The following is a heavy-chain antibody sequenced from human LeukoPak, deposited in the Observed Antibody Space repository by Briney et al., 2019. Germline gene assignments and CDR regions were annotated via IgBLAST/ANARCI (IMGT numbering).Heavy chain of an antibody. CDR3: ARDEGRLYYYGSGSSSYAY. J-gene: IGHJ4*02. CDR2: ISAYNGNT. CDR1: GYTFTSYG. Sequence: ASVKVSCKASGYTFTSYGISWVRQAPGQGLEWMGWISAYNGNTNYVQKLQGRVTMTTDTSTSTAYMELRSLRSDDTAVYYCARDEGRLYYYGSGSSSYAYWGQGTLVTVSS. V-gene: IGHV1-18*01. D-gene: IGHD3-10*01.